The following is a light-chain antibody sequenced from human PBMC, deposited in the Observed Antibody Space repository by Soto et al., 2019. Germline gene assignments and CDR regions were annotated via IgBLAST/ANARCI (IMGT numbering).Light chain of an antibody. CDR2: DVS. V-gene: IGLV2-11*01. J-gene: IGLJ1*01. CDR1: SSDDGAYNY. Sequence: QSVLTQPRSVSGSPGQSVTISCTGTSSDDGAYNYVSWYQQHPGKAPKLMTYDVSKRPSGVPDRFSGSKSGNTASLTISGLQAEDEADYYCCSYADNYSYVFGTGTKV. CDR3: CSYADNYSYV.